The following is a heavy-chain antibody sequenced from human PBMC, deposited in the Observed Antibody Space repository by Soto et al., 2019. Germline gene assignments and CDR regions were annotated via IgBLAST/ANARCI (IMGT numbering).Heavy chain of an antibody. J-gene: IGHJ4*02. CDR3: ARVVDYDSGGYYDY. Sequence: SVKVSCEASGGTFSSYTISWVRQAPGQGLEWMGRIIPILGIANYAQKFQGRVTITADESTSTAYMELSSLRSEDTAVYYCARVVDYDSGGYYDYWGQGTLVTVSS. CDR2: IIPILGIA. CDR1: GGTFSSYT. V-gene: IGHV1-69*02. D-gene: IGHD3-22*01.